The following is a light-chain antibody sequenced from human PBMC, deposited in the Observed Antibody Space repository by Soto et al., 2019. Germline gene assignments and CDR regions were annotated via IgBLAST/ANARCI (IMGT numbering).Light chain of an antibody. CDR1: ASNIGSNF. CDR2: TNS. CDR3: ATCDDNVKGPV. V-gene: IGLV1-44*01. J-gene: IGLJ2*01. Sequence: QSALTQPPSASGPPGQRVTISCSGRASNIGSNFVSWYQVVPGTAPKLLIYTNSHRPSGVPYRFSGSRSGTSAALDISWLXXXXXADYFCATCDDNVKGPVFGGGTKLTVL.